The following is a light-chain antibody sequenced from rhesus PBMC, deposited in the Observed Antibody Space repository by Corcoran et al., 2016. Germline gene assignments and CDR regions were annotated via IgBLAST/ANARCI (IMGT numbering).Light chain of an antibody. V-gene: IGKV1-66*01. CDR3: QQYNNFPFA. CDR1: QDIKNY. Sequence: DIQMTQFPSSLSASVGDTVTITCRASQDIKNYLRWYQQKPGKAPKLLIYYASSLETGVPSSFSGSESGTDYTLTINSLQPEDIATYYCQQYNNFPFAFGPGTKLDI. CDR2: YAS. J-gene: IGKJ3*01.